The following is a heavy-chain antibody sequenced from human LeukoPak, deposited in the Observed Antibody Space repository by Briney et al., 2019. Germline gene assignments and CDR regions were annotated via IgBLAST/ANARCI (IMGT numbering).Heavy chain of an antibody. CDR1: GGSISSYY. CDR2: IYYSGST. Sequence: SETLSLTCTVSGGSISSYYWSWIRQPPGKGLEWIGYIYYSGSTNYNPSLKSRVTISVDTSKNQFSLKLSSVTAADTAVYYCARLMIRGVWVGYFDYWGQGTLVTVSS. CDR3: ARLMIRGVWVGYFDY. D-gene: IGHD3-10*01. J-gene: IGHJ4*02. V-gene: IGHV4-59*08.